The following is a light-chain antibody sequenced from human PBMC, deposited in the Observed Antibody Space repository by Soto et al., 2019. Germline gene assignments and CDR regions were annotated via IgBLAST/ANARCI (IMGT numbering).Light chain of an antibody. CDR1: QSVSIN. CDR2: DAS. CDR3: QQYGSSPIT. Sequence: EIVMTQSPATLSVSPGERATVSCRASQSVSINVAWYQQKPGQAPRLLIYDASSRATGIPDRFSGSGSGTDFTLTISRLEPEDFVVYYCQQYGSSPITFGQGTRLEVK. J-gene: IGKJ5*01. V-gene: IGKV3-20*01.